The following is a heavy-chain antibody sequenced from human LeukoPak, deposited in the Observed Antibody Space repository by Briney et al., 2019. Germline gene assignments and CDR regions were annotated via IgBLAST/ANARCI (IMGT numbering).Heavy chain of an antibody. Sequence: AGGSLRLSCAASGFTFSSYGMNWDRQAPGKGLEWVSSISTSSGYIYYADSLEGRFTISRDNAKNSLYLQMDSLRAEDTAVYYCARGRGYSVSSDAFDIWGQGTMVTVSS. J-gene: IGHJ3*02. CDR2: ISTSSGYI. CDR1: GFTFSSYG. CDR3: ARGRGYSVSSDAFDI. D-gene: IGHD5/OR15-5a*01. V-gene: IGHV3-21*06.